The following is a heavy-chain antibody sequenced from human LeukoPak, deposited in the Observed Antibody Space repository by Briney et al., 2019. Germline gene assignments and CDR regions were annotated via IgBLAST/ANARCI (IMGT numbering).Heavy chain of an antibody. CDR2: IYYSGST. J-gene: IGHJ6*02. D-gene: IGHD3-10*01. CDR3: ARDMGYGSGSRNYHYYGMDV. CDR1: NGSISSYY. V-gene: IGHV4-59*01. Sequence: SETLSLTCSVSNGSISSYYWTWIRQPPGKGLEWIGYIYYSGSTNYNPSLKSRVTISVDTSKNQFSLKLSSVTAADTAVYYCARDMGYGSGSRNYHYYGMDVWGQGTTVTVSS.